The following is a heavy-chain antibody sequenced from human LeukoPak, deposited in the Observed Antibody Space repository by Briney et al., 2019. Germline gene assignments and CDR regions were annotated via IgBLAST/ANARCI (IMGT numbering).Heavy chain of an antibody. D-gene: IGHD3-9*01. J-gene: IGHJ6*02. V-gene: IGHV3-73*01. Sequence: GGSLRLSCAASGFSFSASAMHWVRQASGKGLEWVGRIRSKADDFATAYAASVKGRFLISRDDSKNTAYLQMNSPKTEDTAVYYCTKFYYDVLTGYRGMDVWGQGTTVTVSS. CDR1: GFSFSASA. CDR3: TKFYYDVLTGYRGMDV. CDR2: IRSKADDFAT.